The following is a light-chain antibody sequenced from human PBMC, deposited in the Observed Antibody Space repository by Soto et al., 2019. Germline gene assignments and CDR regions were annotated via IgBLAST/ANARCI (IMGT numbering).Light chain of an antibody. CDR3: SSHTSSGARV. CDR2: DVS. V-gene: IGLV2-14*01. CDR1: SSDVGDYNY. Sequence: QSALTQPASVSGSPGQSFTISCTGASSDVGDYNYVSWYQQYPGKAPKLMIYDVSNRPSGVSNRFSGSKSGNTASLTISGLQAEDEAFYHCSSHTSSGARVFGGGTKLTVL. J-gene: IGLJ3*02.